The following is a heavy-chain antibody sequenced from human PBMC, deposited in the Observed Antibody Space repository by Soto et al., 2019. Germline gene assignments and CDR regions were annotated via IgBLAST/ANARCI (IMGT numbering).Heavy chain of an antibody. CDR1: GFTFSSYG. V-gene: IGHV3-30*18. Sequence: PGGSLRLSCAASGFTFSSYGMHWVRQAPGKGLEWVAVISYDGSNKYYADSVKGRFTISRDNSKNTLYLQMNSLRAEDTAVYYCAKGGGTWQNYDFWSGYSNWFDPWGQGTLVTVSS. CDR2: ISYDGSNK. J-gene: IGHJ5*02. D-gene: IGHD3-3*01. CDR3: AKGGGTWQNYDFWSGYSNWFDP.